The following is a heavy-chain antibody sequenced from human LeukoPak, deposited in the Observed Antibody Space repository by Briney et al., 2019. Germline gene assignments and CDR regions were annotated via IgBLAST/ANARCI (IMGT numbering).Heavy chain of an antibody. CDR2: IYYSGST. J-gene: IGHJ5*02. CDR1: GGSISSGGYY. V-gene: IGHV4-31*03. Sequence: SETLSLTCTVSGGSISSGGYYWSWIRQHPGKGLEWIGYIYYSGSTYYNPSLKSRVTISVDTSKNQFSLKLSSVTAADTAVYYCARDNSRRPIFGSPEGWFDPWGQGTLVTVSS. CDR3: ARDNSRRPIFGSPEGWFDP. D-gene: IGHD3-3*01.